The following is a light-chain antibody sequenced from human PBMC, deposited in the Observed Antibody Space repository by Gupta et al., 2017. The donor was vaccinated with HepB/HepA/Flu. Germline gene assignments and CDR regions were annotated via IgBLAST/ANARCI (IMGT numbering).Light chain of an antibody. V-gene: IGKV3-15*01. CDR1: QSVSSN. J-gene: IGKJ3*01. Sequence: EIVMTQSPATLSVSPGERATLSCRASQSVSSNLAWYPQKPGQAPRLLIYGASTRATGIPARFSGSGSGTEFTLTISSLQSEDFAVYYCQQYNNWPPECTFGPGTKVDIK. CDR3: QQYNNWPPECT. CDR2: GAS.